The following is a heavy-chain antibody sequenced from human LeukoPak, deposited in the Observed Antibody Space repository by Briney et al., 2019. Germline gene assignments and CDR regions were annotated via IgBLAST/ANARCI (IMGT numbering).Heavy chain of an antibody. J-gene: IGHJ3*02. V-gene: IGHV3-30*18. D-gene: IGHD3-16*01. CDR1: GFTFSDSG. Sequence: GGSLRLSCAASGFTFSDSGMHWVRQTPGKGLEWVAVIASYGGNEYYADSVKGRFTISRDNSKNTLYLQISSLRVEDTAVYYCAKEGRGGFDIWGQGTMVTVSS. CDR2: IASYGGNE. CDR3: AKEGRGGFDI.